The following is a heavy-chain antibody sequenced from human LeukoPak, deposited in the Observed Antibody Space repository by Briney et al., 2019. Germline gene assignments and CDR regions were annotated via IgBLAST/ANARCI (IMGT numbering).Heavy chain of an antibody. V-gene: IGHV1-46*01. CDR3: ARAVSMVRGVIRGYYFDY. J-gene: IGHJ4*02. CDR2: INPSGGST. CDR1: GYTFTIYY. D-gene: IGHD3-10*01. Sequence: GASVTVSFKASGYTFTIYYMHWVRQAPGQGLEWMGIINPSGGSTSYAQKFQGRVTMTRDTSTSTVYMELSSLRSEDTAVYYCARAVSMVRGVIRGYYFDYWGQGTLVTVSS.